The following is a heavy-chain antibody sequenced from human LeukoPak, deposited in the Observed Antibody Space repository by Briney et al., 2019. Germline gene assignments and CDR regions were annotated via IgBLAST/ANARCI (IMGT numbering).Heavy chain of an antibody. Sequence: SETVSLTCTVSGGSIRSYSWSWIRQPPRKGLEWIGYIYYSGSTNYNPSLQSRVTISVDTSKNQLSLKVSSVTAADTAVYYCASLWTGDAIDIWGQGTMVTVSS. CDR3: ASLWTGDAIDI. D-gene: IGHD3/OR15-3a*01. J-gene: IGHJ3*02. V-gene: IGHV4-59*01. CDR1: GGSIRSYS. CDR2: IYYSGST.